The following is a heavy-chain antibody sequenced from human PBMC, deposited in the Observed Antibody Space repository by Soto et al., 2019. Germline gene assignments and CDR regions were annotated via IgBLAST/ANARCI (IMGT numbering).Heavy chain of an antibody. CDR1: GFTLSGFD. Sequence: EVQLVESGGGLVQPGGSLKLSCAASGFTLSGFDIHWVRQAPGEGLEWVGRIKTKVESYATELAASVKGRFTISRDDTKNTAYMEMNSLKTEDTAVDYCTRRYCCGGGCYSDFDYWGQGTLVTVSS. CDR2: IKTKVESYAT. J-gene: IGHJ4*02. D-gene: IGHD2-15*01. CDR3: TRRYCCGGGCYSDFDY. V-gene: IGHV3-73*01.